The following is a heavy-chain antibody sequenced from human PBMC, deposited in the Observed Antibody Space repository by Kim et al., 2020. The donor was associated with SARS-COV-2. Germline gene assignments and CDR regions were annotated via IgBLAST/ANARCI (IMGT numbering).Heavy chain of an antibody. D-gene: IGHD3-10*01. Sequence: GGSLRLSCAASGFTFSSYAMSWVRQAPGKGLEWVSAISGSGGSTYYADSVKGRFTISRDNSKNTLYLQMNSLRAEDTAVYYCAKGGGSGSYYKGNWFDPWGQRTLGTLSP. CDR3: AKGGGSGSYYKGNWFDP. CDR2: ISGSGGST. CDR1: GFTFSSYA. V-gene: IGHV3-23*01. J-gene: IGHJ5*02.